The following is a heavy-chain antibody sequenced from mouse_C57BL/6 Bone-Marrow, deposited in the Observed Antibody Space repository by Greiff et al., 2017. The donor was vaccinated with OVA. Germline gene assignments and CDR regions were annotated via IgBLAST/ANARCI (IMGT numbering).Heavy chain of an antibody. D-gene: IGHD3-2*02. CDR3: TRRGARQLRSYYFDY. Sequence: EVQLQQSGTVLARPGASVKMSCKTSGYTFTSYWMHWVKQRPGQGLEWIGAIYPGNSDTSYNQKFKGKAKLTAVTSASTAYMELSSLTNEDSAVYYCTRRGARQLRSYYFDYWGQGTTLTVSS. V-gene: IGHV1-5*01. CDR2: IYPGNSDT. CDR1: GYTFTSYW. J-gene: IGHJ2*01.